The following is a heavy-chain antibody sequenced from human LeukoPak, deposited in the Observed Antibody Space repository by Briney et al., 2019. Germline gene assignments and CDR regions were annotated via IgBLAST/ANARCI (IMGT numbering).Heavy chain of an antibody. CDR1: GDSVSSSNSH. CDR3: GGRRGKWDANWFDP. V-gene: IGHV4-39*01. D-gene: IGHD1-26*01. CDR2: LYYDELT. J-gene: IGHJ5*02. Sequence: SETLTLPCTVFGDSVSSSNSHWAWFRQPPGKGRDWIGRLYYDELTYYSPSLESRVTVSVDTSKNQFARKLTSVTAADAAVYYCGGRRGKWDANWFDPWGPGTLVTVSS.